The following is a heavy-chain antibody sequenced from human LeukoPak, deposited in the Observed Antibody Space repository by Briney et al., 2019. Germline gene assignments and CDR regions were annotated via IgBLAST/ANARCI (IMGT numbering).Heavy chain of an antibody. CDR1: GFSLSRYS. Sequence: PGGSLRLSCTAPGFSLSRYSLNWVRQAPGKGLEWIATISSRSTYIYYADSVKGRFTISRDNAANSLYLHMTSLRAEDTALYYCASGMEATISYFDNWGQGTLVTVSS. CDR3: ASGMEATISYFDN. J-gene: IGHJ4*02. CDR2: ISSRSTYI. V-gene: IGHV3-21*01. D-gene: IGHD5-12*01.